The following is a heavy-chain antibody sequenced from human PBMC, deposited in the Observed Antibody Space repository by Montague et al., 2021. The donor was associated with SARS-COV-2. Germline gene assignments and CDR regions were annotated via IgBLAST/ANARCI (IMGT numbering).Heavy chain of an antibody. CDR2: IYDSGST. CDR3: ARGVTMIVVVMRYNWFDP. Sequence: SETLSLTCTVSGGSISSSSYYWGWIRQPPGKGLEWIGSIYDSGSTYYNPSLKSRVTISVDTSKNQFSLKLSSVTAADTAVYYCARGVTMIVVVMRYNWFDPWGQGTLVTVSS. D-gene: IGHD3-22*01. CDR1: GGSISSSSYY. J-gene: IGHJ5*02. V-gene: IGHV4-39*01.